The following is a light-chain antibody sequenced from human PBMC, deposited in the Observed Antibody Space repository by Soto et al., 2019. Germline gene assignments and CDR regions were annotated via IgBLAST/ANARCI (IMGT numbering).Light chain of an antibody. CDR3: HQYDTSSPT. Sequence: DIQMTQSPSTLSASVGDRVTITCRASHSISVYLARYQQRPREAPKLLIYGGSSLESGVPSRFSGSGSGTEFTLTISSLQPTDFATYYCHQYDTSSPTFGQGTKLEI. V-gene: IGKV1-5*01. J-gene: IGKJ2*01. CDR1: HSISVY. CDR2: GGS.